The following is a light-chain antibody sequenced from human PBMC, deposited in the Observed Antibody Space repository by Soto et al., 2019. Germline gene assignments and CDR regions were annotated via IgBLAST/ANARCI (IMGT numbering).Light chain of an antibody. CDR3: QQYKDWPPR. Sequence: EMVMTQSPATLSVSPGERATLSCRASQSVSSYLAWYQQKPGQPPRLLIYVASTRAAGIPARFSGSGSGTEFNLTISSLQSEDFAVYYCQQYKDWPPRFGQGTKVAIK. J-gene: IGKJ1*01. V-gene: IGKV3-15*01. CDR1: QSVSSY. CDR2: VAS.